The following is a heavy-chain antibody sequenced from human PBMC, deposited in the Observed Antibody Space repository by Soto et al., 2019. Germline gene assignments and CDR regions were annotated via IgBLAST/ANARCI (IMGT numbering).Heavy chain of an antibody. CDR2: ISSSSSTI. CDR1: GFTFSSYS. CDR3: ARDNARYCSSTSCYLFAFDI. D-gene: IGHD2-2*01. V-gene: IGHV3-48*01. Sequence: GGSLRLSCAASGFTFSSYSMNWVRQAPGKGLEWVSYISSSSSTIYYADSVKGRFTISRDNAKNSLYLQMNSLRAEDTAVYYCARDNARYCSSTSCYLFAFDIWGQGTMVTVSS. J-gene: IGHJ3*02.